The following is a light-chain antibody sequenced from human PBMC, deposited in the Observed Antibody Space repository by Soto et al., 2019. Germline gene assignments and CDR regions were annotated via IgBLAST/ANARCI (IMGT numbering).Light chain of an antibody. V-gene: IGLV2-14*01. J-gene: IGLJ2*01. CDR2: AVS. CDR1: SSDVGGYNY. CDR3: RSYTSSSTLV. Sequence: QSALTQPASVSGSPGQSITISCAGTSSDVGGYNYVSWYQQHPGKVPQLMIYAVSHRPSGVSNRFSGSKSGNTASLTISGLQAEDEADYYCRSYTSSSTLVFGGGTKLTVL.